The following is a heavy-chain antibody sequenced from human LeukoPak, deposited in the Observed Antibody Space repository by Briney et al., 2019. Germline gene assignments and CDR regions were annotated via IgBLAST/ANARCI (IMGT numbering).Heavy chain of an antibody. CDR1: GYTFTGYY. D-gene: IGHD4-17*01. J-gene: IGHJ4*02. Sequence: GASVKVSCKASGYTFTGYYIHWVRQAPGQGLEWMGWINPNSGGTNYAQKFQGRVTMTRDTSISTAYMGLTRLRSDDTAVYYCARDNGDYWFDYWGQGTLVTVSS. V-gene: IGHV1-2*02. CDR3: ARDNGDYWFDY. CDR2: INPNSGGT.